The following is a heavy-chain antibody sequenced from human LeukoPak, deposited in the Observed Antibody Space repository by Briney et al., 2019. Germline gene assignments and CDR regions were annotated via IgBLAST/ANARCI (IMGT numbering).Heavy chain of an antibody. D-gene: IGHD3-22*01. CDR1: GGTFSSYA. CDR3: ARGRLSTRVNYYDSSGYPQSSPSYYGMDV. Sequence: SVKVSCKASGGTFSSYATSWVRQAPGQGLEWMGRIIPILGIANYAQKFQGRVTITADKSTSTAYMELSSLRSEDTAVYYCARGRLSTRVNYYDSSGYPQSSPSYYGMDVWGQGTTVTVSS. V-gene: IGHV1-69*04. CDR2: IIPILGIA. J-gene: IGHJ6*02.